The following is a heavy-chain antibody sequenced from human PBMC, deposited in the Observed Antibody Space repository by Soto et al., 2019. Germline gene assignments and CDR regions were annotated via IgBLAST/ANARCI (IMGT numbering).Heavy chain of an antibody. CDR2: ISGSGGST. Sequence: GGSLRLSCAASGFTFSTYAMTWVRHAPGKSLEWVSGISGSGGSTFYADSVKGRFTISRDNSKNTLYLQLNSLRDEDTAVYYCAKVIQAGGIGYWGQGALVTVSS. CDR3: AKVIQAGGIGY. D-gene: IGHD1-1*01. V-gene: IGHV3-23*01. CDR1: GFTFSTYA. J-gene: IGHJ4*02.